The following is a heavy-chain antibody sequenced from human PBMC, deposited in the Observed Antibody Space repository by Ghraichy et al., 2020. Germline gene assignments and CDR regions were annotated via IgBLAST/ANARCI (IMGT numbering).Heavy chain of an antibody. CDR1: GGSISSYY. D-gene: IGHD6-13*01. J-gene: IGHJ5*02. Sequence: SETPSLTCTVSGGSISSYYWSWIRQPPGKGLEWIGYIYYSGSTNYNPSLKSRVTISVDTSKNQFSLKLSSVTAADTAVYYCARGVAAAGRALWFDLWGQGTLVTVSS. CDR3: ARGVAAAGRALWFDL. V-gene: IGHV4-59*01. CDR2: IYYSGST.